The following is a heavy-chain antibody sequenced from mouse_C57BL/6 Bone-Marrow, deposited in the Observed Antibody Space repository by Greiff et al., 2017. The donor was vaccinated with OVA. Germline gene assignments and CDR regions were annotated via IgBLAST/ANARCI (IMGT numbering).Heavy chain of an antibody. J-gene: IGHJ4*01. V-gene: IGHV1-15*01. CDR1: GYTFTDYE. D-gene: IGHD1-1*01. CDR2: IDPETGGT. Sequence: QVHVKQSGAELVRPGASVTLSCKASGYTFTDYEMHWVKQTPVHGLEWIGAIDPETGGTAYNQKFKGKAILTADKSSSTASMELRSLTSEDSAVYYYTSHYGSSYYAMDYWGQGTSVTVSS. CDR3: TSHYGSSYYAMDY.